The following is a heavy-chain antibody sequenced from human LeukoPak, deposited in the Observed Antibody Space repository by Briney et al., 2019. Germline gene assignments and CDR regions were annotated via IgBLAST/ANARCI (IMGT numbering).Heavy chain of an antibody. V-gene: IGHV3-74*01. CDR1: GFTFSSYW. CDR2: INSDGSST. D-gene: IGHD3-3*01. Sequence: GGSLRLSSAASGFTFSSYWMHWVRQAPGKGLVWVSRINSDGSSTSYADSVKGRFTISRDNAKNTLYLQMNSLRAEDTAVYYCARAESMKKLRFLEWLPHPGYMDVWGKGTTVTVSS. J-gene: IGHJ6*03. CDR3: ARAESMKKLRFLEWLPHPGYMDV.